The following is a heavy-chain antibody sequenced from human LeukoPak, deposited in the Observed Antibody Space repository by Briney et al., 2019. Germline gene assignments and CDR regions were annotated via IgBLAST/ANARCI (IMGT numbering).Heavy chain of an antibody. D-gene: IGHD6-19*01. CDR2: IYYSGST. Sequence: KPSETLSLTCSVSGDPISSYYWSWIRQPPGKGLEWIGYIYYSGSTKYNPSLKSRVTILADTSKNQLFLKLSSVTAADTAVYYCARAKSGVAGFFDYWGQGALVTVSS. V-gene: IGHV4-59*01. CDR3: ARAKSGVAGFFDY. CDR1: GDPISSYY. J-gene: IGHJ4*02.